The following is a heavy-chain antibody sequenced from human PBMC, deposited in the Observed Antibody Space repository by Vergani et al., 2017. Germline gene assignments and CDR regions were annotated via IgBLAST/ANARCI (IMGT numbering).Heavy chain of an antibody. J-gene: IGHJ6*03. D-gene: IGHD4-11*01. Sequence: QVQLVQSGAEVKKPGASVKVSCKASGYTFTSYYMHWVRQAPGQGLEWMGIINPSGGSTSYAQKFQGRVTITADESTSTAYMELSSLRSEDTAVCYCASVYRPVSSVVYYMDVWGKGTTVTVSS. CDR2: INPSGGST. CDR3: ASVYRPVSSVVYYMDV. CDR1: GYTFTSYY. V-gene: IGHV1-46*01.